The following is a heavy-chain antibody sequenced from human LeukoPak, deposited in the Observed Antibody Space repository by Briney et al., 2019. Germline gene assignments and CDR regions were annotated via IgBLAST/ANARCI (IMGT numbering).Heavy chain of an antibody. V-gene: IGHV1-46*01. CDR3: AREGKGGNYVGYFDY. Sequence: ASVKVSCRASGYTFTSYYMHWVRQAPGQGLEWMGIINPSGGSTSYAQKFQGRVTMTRDTSTSTVYTELSSLRSEDTAVYYCAREGKGGNYVGYFDYWGQGTLVTVSS. CDR2: INPSGGST. D-gene: IGHD4-11*01. J-gene: IGHJ4*02. CDR1: GYTFTSYY.